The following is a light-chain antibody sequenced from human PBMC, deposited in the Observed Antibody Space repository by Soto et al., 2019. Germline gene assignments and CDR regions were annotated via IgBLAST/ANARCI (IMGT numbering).Light chain of an antibody. V-gene: IGKV4-1*01. CDR3: QQYYSIPYT. J-gene: IGKJ2*01. CDR1: QSVLFSSNNKNS. CDR2: WAS. Sequence: DIVMTQSPDSLAVSLGERATLNCKSSQSVLFSSNNKNSLLWYQQKPGQPPKLLIYWASTRESGVPDRFSGSGSETDFTLTISSLQAEDVAIYYCQQYYSIPYTFGQGTKLEIK.